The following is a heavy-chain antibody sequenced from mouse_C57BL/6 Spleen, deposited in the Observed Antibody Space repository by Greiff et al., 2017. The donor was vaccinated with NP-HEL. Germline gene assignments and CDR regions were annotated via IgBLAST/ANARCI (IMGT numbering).Heavy chain of an antibody. J-gene: IGHJ4*01. CDR3: AREGYSYAMDY. CDR1: GFTFSDFY. D-gene: IGHD3-2*02. Sequence: EVKLVESGGGLVQSGRSLRLSCATSGFTFSDFYMEWVRQAPGKGLEWIAASRNKANDYTTEYSASVKGRFIVSRDTSQSILYLQMNALRAEDTAIYYCAREGYSYAMDYWGQGTSVTVSS. V-gene: IGHV7-1*01. CDR2: SRNKANDYTT.